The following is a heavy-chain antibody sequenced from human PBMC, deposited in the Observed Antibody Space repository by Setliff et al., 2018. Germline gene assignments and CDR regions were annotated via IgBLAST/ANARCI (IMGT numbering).Heavy chain of an antibody. Sequence: ASVKVSCKASGYTFTDYGVTWVRQAPGQGLEWMGWISPNTGNVYSAQRFQGRVTLTTDTSTSTAYMELRSLRSDDTAVYYCERLVRYCTTTSCQRTSGDDFWGQGTLVTVSS. J-gene: IGHJ4*02. D-gene: IGHD2-2*01. V-gene: IGHV1-18*01. CDR2: ISPNTGNV. CDR1: GYTFTDYG. CDR3: ERLVRYCTTTSCQRTSGDDF.